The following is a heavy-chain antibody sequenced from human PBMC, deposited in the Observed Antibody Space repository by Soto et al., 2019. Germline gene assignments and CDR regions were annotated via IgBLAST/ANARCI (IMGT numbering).Heavy chain of an antibody. J-gene: IGHJ5*02. CDR1: GGCFSGYY. Sequence: SETLSLTCAVYGGCFSGYYWSWIRQPPGKGLEWIGEINHGGSTNYNPSLKSRVTISVDTSKNQFSLKLSSVTAADTAVYYCARGLHPTVLTYYYDSGGYSPRWFDPWGQGTLVTVSS. D-gene: IGHD3-22*01. CDR2: INHGGST. V-gene: IGHV4-34*01. CDR3: ARGLHPTVLTYYYDSGGYSPRWFDP.